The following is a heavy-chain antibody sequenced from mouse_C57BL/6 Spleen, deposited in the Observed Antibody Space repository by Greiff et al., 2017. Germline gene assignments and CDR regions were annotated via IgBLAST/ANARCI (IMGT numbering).Heavy chain of an antibody. Sequence: VQLQQPGAELVRPGSSVKLSCKASGYTFTSYWMHWVKQRPIQGLEWIGNIDPSDSETHYNQKFKDKATLTVDKSSSTAYMQLSSLTSEDSAVYYCARSGGYYGSTYFDYWGQGTTLTVSS. V-gene: IGHV1-52*01. CDR1: GYTFTSYW. CDR2: IDPSDSET. J-gene: IGHJ2*01. CDR3: ARSGGYYGSTYFDY. D-gene: IGHD1-1*01.